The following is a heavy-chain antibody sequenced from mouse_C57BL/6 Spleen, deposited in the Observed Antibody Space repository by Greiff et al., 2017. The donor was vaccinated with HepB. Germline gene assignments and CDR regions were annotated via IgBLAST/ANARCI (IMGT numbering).Heavy chain of an antibody. J-gene: IGHJ2*01. D-gene: IGHD2-5*01. CDR3: ARAYSNQYYFDY. CDR1: GFTFSSYA. CDR2: ISDGGSYT. V-gene: IGHV5-4*01. Sequence: DVHLVESGGGLVKPGGSLKLYCAASGFTFSSYAMSWVRQTPEKRLEWVATISDGGSYTYYPDNVKGRFTISRDNAKNNLYLQMSHLKSDDTAMYYCARAYSNQYYFDYWGQGTTLTVSS.